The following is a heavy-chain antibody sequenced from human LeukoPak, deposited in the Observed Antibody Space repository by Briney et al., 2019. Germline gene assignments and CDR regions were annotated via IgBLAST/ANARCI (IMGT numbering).Heavy chain of an antibody. Sequence: GGSLRLSCAASGFIFSSYRMSWVRQAPGKGLEWVSAISGTGENTYYADSVKGRFSISRDNSRNTVHLQMNSLRPEDTAVYYCANQRGGFWGQGTLVTVSS. CDR1: GFIFSSYR. CDR3: ANQRGGF. J-gene: IGHJ4*02. D-gene: IGHD3-10*01. V-gene: IGHV3-23*01. CDR2: ISGTGENT.